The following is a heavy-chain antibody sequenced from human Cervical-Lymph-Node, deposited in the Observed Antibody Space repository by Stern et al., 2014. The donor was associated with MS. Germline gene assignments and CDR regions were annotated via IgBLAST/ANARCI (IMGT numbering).Heavy chain of an antibody. CDR2: LSPGNGNT. D-gene: IGHD3-10*01. V-gene: IGHV1-3*01. Sequence: QVQLLQPGAEVKKPGASANVSCRASGYTFPNYAIHWVRQAPGQRLEWMGWLSPGNGNTRYSQKFQGRVTFTRDTSASTVYMQVSSLRSEDTAVYYCARDGEDEIIDYWGQGTLVTVSS. CDR3: ARDGEDEIIDY. J-gene: IGHJ4*02. CDR1: GYTFPNYA.